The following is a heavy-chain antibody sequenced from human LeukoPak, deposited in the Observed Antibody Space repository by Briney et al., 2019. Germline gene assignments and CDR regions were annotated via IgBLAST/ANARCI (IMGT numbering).Heavy chain of an antibody. CDR3: ARGGGTLDY. CDR1: GVSISSYY. D-gene: IGHD3-16*01. J-gene: IGHJ4*02. V-gene: IGHV4-59*01. CDR2: IYDSGKT. Sequence: SETLSLTCTVSGVSISSYYWSWIRQPPGKGLEWIGYIYDSGKTNYNASLIIRVTISVDTSKNQFSLKLTSVTPADTAFYYCARGGGTLDYWGQGTLVTVSS.